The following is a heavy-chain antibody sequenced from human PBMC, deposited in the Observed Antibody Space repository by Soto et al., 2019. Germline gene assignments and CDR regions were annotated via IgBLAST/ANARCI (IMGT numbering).Heavy chain of an antibody. CDR3: ARDGVALGVARYYGMDV. CDR2: INAGNGNT. J-gene: IGHJ6*02. V-gene: IGHV1-3*01. CDR1: GYTFTSYA. Sequence: ASVKVSCKASGYTFTSYAMHWVRQAPGQRLEWMGWINAGNGNTKYSQKFQGRVTITRDTSASTAYMELSSLRSEDTAVYYCARDGVALGVARYYGMDVWGQGTTVTVSS. D-gene: IGHD3-3*01.